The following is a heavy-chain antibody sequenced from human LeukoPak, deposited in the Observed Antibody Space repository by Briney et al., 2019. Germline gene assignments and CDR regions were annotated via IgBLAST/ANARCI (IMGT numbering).Heavy chain of an antibody. D-gene: IGHD3-22*01. V-gene: IGHV4-4*07. CDR3: AREAGDYYDSSGYYYVLDY. J-gene: IGHJ4*02. CDR1: GGSINSYY. Sequence: PLETLSLTRTVSGGSINSYYWSWIRQPAGKGLEWSGRIYTSGSTNYNPSLKSRVTMSVDTSKNQFSLKLSSVTAADTAVYYCAREAGDYYDSSGYYYVLDYWCQGTLVTVSS. CDR2: IYTSGST.